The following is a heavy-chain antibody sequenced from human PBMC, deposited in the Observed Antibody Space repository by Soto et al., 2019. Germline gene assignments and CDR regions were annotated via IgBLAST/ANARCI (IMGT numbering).Heavy chain of an antibody. Sequence: GGSLRLSCAASGFTFSSYAMSWVRQAPGKGLEWVSAISGSGGSTYYADSVKGRFTISRDNSKNTPYLQMNSLRAEDTAVYYCAKAAAAETRYNWFDPWGQGTLVTVSS. V-gene: IGHV3-23*01. CDR3: AKAAAAETRYNWFDP. CDR1: GFTFSSYA. J-gene: IGHJ5*02. D-gene: IGHD6-13*01. CDR2: ISGSGGST.